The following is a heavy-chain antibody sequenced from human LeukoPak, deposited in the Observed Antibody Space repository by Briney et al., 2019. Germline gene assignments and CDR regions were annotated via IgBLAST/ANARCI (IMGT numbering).Heavy chain of an antibody. J-gene: IGHJ4*02. V-gene: IGHV3-23*01. Sequence: GGSLRLSCAASGFTFSDYYMSWVRQAPGKGLEWVSTLSGSGGGTYYADSVKGRFTISRDDSKNTLYLQINSLRAEDTAVYYCAKSPKSYATDFDYWGQGTLVTVSS. D-gene: IGHD4-17*01. CDR1: GFTFSDYY. CDR3: AKSPKSYATDFDY. CDR2: LSGSGGGT.